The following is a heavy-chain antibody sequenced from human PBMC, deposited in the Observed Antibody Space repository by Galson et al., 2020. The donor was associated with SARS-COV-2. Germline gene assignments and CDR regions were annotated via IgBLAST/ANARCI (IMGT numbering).Heavy chain of an antibody. D-gene: IGHD6-6*01. CDR2: IHSDGST. CDR1: GGSISSYY. V-gene: IGHV4-59*08. Sequence: SETLSLTCGVSGGSISSYYWSWIRQPPGKGLEWIGDIHSDGSTNYNSSLKSRVTISVDTSKNQFSLNLTSVTAADTAVYYCARYTTSSVAFDYWGQGTLVTVSS. J-gene: IGHJ4*02. CDR3: ARYTTSSVAFDY.